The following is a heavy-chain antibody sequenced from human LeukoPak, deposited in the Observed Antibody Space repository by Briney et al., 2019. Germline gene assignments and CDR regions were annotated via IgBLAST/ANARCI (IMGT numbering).Heavy chain of an antibody. J-gene: IGHJ4*02. CDR2: INPNSGGT. V-gene: IGHV1-2*02. Sequence: GASVKVSCKASGYTFTGYYMHWVRQAPGQGLEWMGWINPNSGGTNYAQKFQGRVTMTRDTSISTAYMELSRLRSDDTAVYYCARGLYLGIAAPAPLFDYWGQGPLVTVSS. D-gene: IGHD6-13*01. CDR3: ARGLYLGIAAPAPLFDY. CDR1: GYTFTGYY.